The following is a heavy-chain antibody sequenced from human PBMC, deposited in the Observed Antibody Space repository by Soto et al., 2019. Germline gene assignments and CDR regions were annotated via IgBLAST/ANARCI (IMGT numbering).Heavy chain of an antibody. CDR2: INWNGDST. Sequence: AGGSLRLSCEVSGLTSDDYGMNWVRQAPGKGLEWVSGINWNGDSTGYADSVKGRFTISRDNAKKSLYLQMDSLRDDDTAFYYCVRDGSTNFYDSSGYLAAFEIWGQGTMVTVSS. CDR1: GLTSDDYG. J-gene: IGHJ3*02. V-gene: IGHV3-20*04. D-gene: IGHD3-22*01. CDR3: VRDGSTNFYDSSGYLAAFEI.